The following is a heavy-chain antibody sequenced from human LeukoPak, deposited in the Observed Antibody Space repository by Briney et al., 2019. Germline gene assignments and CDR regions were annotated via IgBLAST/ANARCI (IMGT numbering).Heavy chain of an antibody. D-gene: IGHD6-19*01. V-gene: IGHV3-7*03. CDR3: AKGGGWLYYFDY. J-gene: IGHJ4*02. CDR2: IKFDGSEK. CDR1: GFTFSNYW. Sequence: GGSLRLSCAASGFTFSNYWMTWVRQAPGKGLEWVASIKFDGSEKYYVDSVKGRFTISRDNAKSTLYLQLNSLRADDTAVYYCAKGGGWLYYFDYWGQGTLVTVSS.